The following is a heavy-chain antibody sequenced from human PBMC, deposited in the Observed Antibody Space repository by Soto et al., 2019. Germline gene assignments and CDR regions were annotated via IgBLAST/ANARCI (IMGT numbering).Heavy chain of an antibody. CDR2: INPGNVNT. J-gene: IGHJ5*02. Sequence: ASVKVSCKASGYIFTSYSLHWVRQAPGQGLEWMGWINPGNVNTKYSQKFQGRVTITRDTSANTAYMELSSLTSEDTAVYYCASDRWFDPWGQGSLVTVSS. CDR1: GYIFTSYS. CDR3: ASDRWFDP. V-gene: IGHV1-3*01.